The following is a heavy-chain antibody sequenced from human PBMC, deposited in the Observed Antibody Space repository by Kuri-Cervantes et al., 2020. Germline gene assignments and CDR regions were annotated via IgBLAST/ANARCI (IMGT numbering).Heavy chain of an antibody. CDR2: ISWNSGSI. V-gene: IGHV3-9*01. CDR1: GFTFDDYA. D-gene: IGHD6-13*01. J-gene: IGHJ6*03. CDR3: AKAAGNWYYYYYMDV. Sequence: LKISCAASGFTFDDYAMHWVRQAPGKGLEWVSGISWNSGSIGYADSVKGRFTISRDNAKNSLYLQMNSLRAEDTALYYCAKAAGNWYYYYYMDVWGKGTTVTVSS.